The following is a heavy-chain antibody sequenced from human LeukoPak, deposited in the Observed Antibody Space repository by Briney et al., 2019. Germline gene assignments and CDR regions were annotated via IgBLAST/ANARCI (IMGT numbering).Heavy chain of an antibody. Sequence: GGSLRLSCAASGCTFSSYAMSWVRQAPGKGLEWVSAISGSGGSTYYADSVKGRFTISRDNSKNTLYLQMNSLRAEDTAVYYCAKASAMIVVVSKHFDYWGQGTLVTVSS. D-gene: IGHD3-22*01. V-gene: IGHV3-23*01. CDR2: ISGSGGST. J-gene: IGHJ4*02. CDR3: AKASAMIVVVSKHFDY. CDR1: GCTFSSYA.